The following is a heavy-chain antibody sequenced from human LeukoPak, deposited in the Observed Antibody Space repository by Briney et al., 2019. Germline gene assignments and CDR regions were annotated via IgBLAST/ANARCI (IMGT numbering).Heavy chain of an antibody. CDR1: GYTFTSYA. CDR2: INAGNGNT. Sequence: ASVKVSCKASGYTFTSYAMHWVRQAPGQRLEWMGWINAGNGNTKYSQEFQGRVTITRDTSASTAYMELSSLRSEDMAVYYCARDGFPLLWFGESNLNWFDPWGQGTLVTVSS. CDR3: ARDGFPLLWFGESNLNWFDP. V-gene: IGHV1-3*03. J-gene: IGHJ5*02. D-gene: IGHD3-10*01.